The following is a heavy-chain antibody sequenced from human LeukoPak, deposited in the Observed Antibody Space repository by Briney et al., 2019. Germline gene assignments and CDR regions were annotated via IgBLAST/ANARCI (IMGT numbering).Heavy chain of an antibody. J-gene: IGHJ1*01. D-gene: IGHD3-16*02. Sequence: ASVKVSCKASGYTFTNYGISWVRQAPGQGLEWMGWSSPYNGKTNYAQNIQGRVTMTTDTSTSTAYMELRSLRSDDTAMYYCARGLLTFGGVIGGPQALEYFQHWGQGTLVTVSS. CDR2: SSPYNGKT. V-gene: IGHV1-18*01. CDR1: GYTFTNYG. CDR3: ARGLLTFGGVIGGPQALEYFQH.